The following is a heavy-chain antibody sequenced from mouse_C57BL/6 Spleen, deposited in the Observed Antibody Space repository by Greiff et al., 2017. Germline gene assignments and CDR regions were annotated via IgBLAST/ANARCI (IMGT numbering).Heavy chain of an antibody. CDR2: IDPSDSET. CDR3: ARKGTSFDY. Sequence: QVQLQQPGAELVRPGSSVKLSCKASGYTFTSYWMHWVKQRPIQGLEWIGNIDPSDSETHYNQKFKDKATLTVDKSSSTAYMQRSSLKSEDSAVYYCARKGTSFDYWGQGTTRTVSS. V-gene: IGHV1-52*01. CDR1: GYTFTSYW. J-gene: IGHJ2*01. D-gene: IGHD3-3*01.